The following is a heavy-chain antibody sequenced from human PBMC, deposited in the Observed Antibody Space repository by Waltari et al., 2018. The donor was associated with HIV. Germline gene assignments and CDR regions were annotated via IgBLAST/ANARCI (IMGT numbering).Heavy chain of an antibody. V-gene: IGHV1-3*04. CDR2: IHTGSGDT. J-gene: IGHJ4*02. CDR1: GYTFTNSA. D-gene: IGHD1-7*01. Sequence: QVLLVQSGAEVRKPGASVKLSCKASGYTFTNSAMHWVRQAPGQSLQWMGWIHTGSGDTKYSQNFQARATITRDTSASTAYMELSSLRSEDTALYYCARGWGTATPNFFDYWGQGTLVTVSS. CDR3: ARGWGTATPNFFDY.